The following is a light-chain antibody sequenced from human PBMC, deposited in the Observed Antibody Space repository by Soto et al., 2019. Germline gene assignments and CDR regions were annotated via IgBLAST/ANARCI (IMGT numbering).Light chain of an antibody. Sequence: QSVLTQPASVSGSPGQSITISCTGTSSDVGGYNYVSWYQQHPGKAPELMIYDVSNRPSGVSNRFSDSKSGNTASLTISGLQAEDEADYYCSSYTSSSAYVFGTGTKVTVL. CDR1: SSDVGGYNY. CDR3: SSYTSSSAYV. CDR2: DVS. V-gene: IGLV2-14*01. J-gene: IGLJ1*01.